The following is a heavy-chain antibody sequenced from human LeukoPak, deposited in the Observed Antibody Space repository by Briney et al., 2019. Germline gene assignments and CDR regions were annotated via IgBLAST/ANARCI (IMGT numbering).Heavy chain of an antibody. CDR2: ISGDDRGT. J-gene: IGHJ3*02. V-gene: IGHV3-74*01. CDR1: GFIFTDYW. Sequence: GGSLRLSCAASGFIFTDYWMHWVRQGPGKELVWVARISGDDRGTTYADSVKGRFTISRDNAKNSLYLQMNSLRAEDTALYYCAKDMYSGSYPDAFDIWGQGTMVTVSS. D-gene: IGHD1-26*01. CDR3: AKDMYSGSYPDAFDI.